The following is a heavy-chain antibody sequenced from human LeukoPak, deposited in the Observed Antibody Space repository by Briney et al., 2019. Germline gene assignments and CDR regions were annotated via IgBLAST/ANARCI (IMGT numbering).Heavy chain of an antibody. V-gene: IGHV3-30*02. CDR2: IRYDGSNK. Sequence: GGSLRLSCAASGFTFNTYGMHWVRQAPGKGLEWVAFIRYDGSNKYYADSVKGRFTISRDNSKNTLHLQMNSLRAEDTAVYYCAKGGTGYSSGLFDYWGQGTLVTVSS. D-gene: IGHD6-19*01. CDR1: GFTFNTYG. CDR3: AKGGTGYSSGLFDY. J-gene: IGHJ4*02.